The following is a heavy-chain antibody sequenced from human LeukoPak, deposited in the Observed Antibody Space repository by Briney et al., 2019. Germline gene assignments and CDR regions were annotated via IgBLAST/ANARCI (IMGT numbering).Heavy chain of an antibody. D-gene: IGHD6-19*01. Sequence: NPGGSLRLSCAASGFTFSIYSMDWVRQAPGKGLEWVSSITSRSDYIYYADSLKGRFTISRDNAKNSLYLQMNSLGAEDTAVYYCARVRGGSVAGKGIFAYWGQGTLVTVSS. CDR3: ARVRGGSVAGKGIFAY. J-gene: IGHJ4*02. CDR2: ITSRSDYI. V-gene: IGHV3-21*01. CDR1: GFTFSIYS.